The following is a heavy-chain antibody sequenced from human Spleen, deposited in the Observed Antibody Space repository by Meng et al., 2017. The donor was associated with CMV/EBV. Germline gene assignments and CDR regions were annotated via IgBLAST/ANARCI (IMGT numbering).Heavy chain of an antibody. CDR2: ISGSGGST. CDR3: AKDSPRYYDFWSGYYHY. V-gene: IGHV3-23*01. Sequence: GESLKISCAPSGFSFSNYIMTWVRQAPGKGLEWVSAISGSGGSTYYADSVKGRFTISRDNSKNTLYLQMNSLRAEDTAVYYCAKDSPRYYDFWSGYYHYWGQGTLVTVSS. D-gene: IGHD3-3*01. CDR1: GFSFSNYI. J-gene: IGHJ4*02.